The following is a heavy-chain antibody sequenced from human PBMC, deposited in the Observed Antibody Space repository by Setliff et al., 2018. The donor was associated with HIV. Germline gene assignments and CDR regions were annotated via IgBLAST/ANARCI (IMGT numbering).Heavy chain of an antibody. CDR1: GYTLTELS. CDR3: ATTRLRKGGATFDI. CDR2: FDPEDGET. D-gene: IGHD1-26*01. V-gene: IGHV1-24*01. Sequence: ASVKVSCTVFGYTLTELSRHWVRQAPGKGLEWMGGFDPEDGETIYAQKFQGRVTMTEDTSTDTAYMELSSLRSEDTAVYYCATTRLRKGGATFDIWGQGTMVTVSS. J-gene: IGHJ3*02.